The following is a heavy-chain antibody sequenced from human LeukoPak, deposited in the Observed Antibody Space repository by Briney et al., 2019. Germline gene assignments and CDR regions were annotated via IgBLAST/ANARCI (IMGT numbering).Heavy chain of an antibody. V-gene: IGHV3-23*01. CDR3: AKTLAYYFDY. J-gene: IGHJ4*02. CDR2: ISGSGGST. Sequence: GGSLRLSCAASGFTVSSNYMSWVRQAPGKGLEWVSAISGSGGSTYYADSVKGRFTISRDNSKNTLYLQMNSLRAEDTAVYYCAKTLAYYFDYRGQGTLVTVSS. CDR1: GFTVSSNY.